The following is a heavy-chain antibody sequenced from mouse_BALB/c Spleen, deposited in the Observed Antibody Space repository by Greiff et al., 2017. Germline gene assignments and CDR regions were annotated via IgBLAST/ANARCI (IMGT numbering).Heavy chain of an antibody. J-gene: IGHJ2*01. D-gene: IGHD1-1*01. V-gene: IGHV3-8*02. CDR2: ISYSGST. CDR1: GDSITSGY. Sequence: VQLKESGPSLVKPSQTLSLTCSVTGDSITSGYWNWIRKFPGNKLEYMGYISYSGSTYYNPSLKSRISITRDTSKNQYYLQLNSVTTEDTATYYCARSSTTVEYYFDYWGQGTTLTVSS. CDR3: ARSSTTVEYYFDY.